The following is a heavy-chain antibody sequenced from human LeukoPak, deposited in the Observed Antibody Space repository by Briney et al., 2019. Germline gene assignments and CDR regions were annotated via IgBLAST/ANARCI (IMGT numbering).Heavy chain of an antibody. CDR1: GFTVSSNY. Sequence: GGSLRLSCAASGFTVSSNYMSWVRQAPGKGLEWVSIIYSGGSTYFADSVKGRFTISRDNSKNTLYFQMNSLRAEDTALYYCARVPVASWIQLDSWGQGTLVTVSS. CDR3: ARVPVASWIQLDS. J-gene: IGHJ4*02. CDR2: IYSGGST. D-gene: IGHD6-13*01. V-gene: IGHV3-53*01.